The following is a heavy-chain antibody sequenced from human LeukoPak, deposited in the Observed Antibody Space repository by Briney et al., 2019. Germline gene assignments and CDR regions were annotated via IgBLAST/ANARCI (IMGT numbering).Heavy chain of an antibody. J-gene: IGHJ4*02. CDR1: GYGFTSYW. Sequence: GESLKISCKGSGYGFTSYWIVWVRQVPGKGLEWMGIIYPGDSDTRYSPSFQGQVTISADKSISTAYLQWSSLKASDTAMYYCARQASTLEWLHFDYWGQGTLVTVSS. CDR2: IYPGDSDT. CDR3: ARQASTLEWLHFDY. V-gene: IGHV5-51*01. D-gene: IGHD3-3*01.